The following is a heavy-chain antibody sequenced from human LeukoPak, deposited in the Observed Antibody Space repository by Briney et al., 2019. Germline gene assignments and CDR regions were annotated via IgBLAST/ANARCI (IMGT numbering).Heavy chain of an antibody. CDR1: GFTFSSYA. CDR2: INSNGGIT. CDR3: VKGVAARLDY. V-gene: IGHV3-64D*09. J-gene: IGHJ4*02. Sequence: GGSLRLSCSASGFTFSSYAMHWVSQAPGKGLEYVSAINSNGGITFYADSMKGRFTISRDDSKNTLYLQMSSLRAEDTAIYYCVKGVAARLDYWGQGTLVTVSS. D-gene: IGHD6-6*01.